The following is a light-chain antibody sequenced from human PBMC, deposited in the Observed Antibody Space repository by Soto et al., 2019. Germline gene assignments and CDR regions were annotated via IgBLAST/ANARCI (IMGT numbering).Light chain of an antibody. V-gene: IGLV2-14*01. CDR2: EVT. Sequence: QSVLTQPASVSGSPGQSITISCTGTSSDVGGYSYVSWYQQLPGKAPKLMIYEVTKRPSGVSNRFSGSKSRNTASLTISGLQAEDEGDYYCSSYTSNTTPYVFGTGTKVTVL. CDR3: SSYTSNTTPYV. CDR1: SSDVGGYSY. J-gene: IGLJ1*01.